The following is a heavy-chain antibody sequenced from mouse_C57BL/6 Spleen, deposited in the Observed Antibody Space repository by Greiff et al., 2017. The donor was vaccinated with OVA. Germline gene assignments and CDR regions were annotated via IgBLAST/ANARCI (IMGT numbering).Heavy chain of an antibody. D-gene: IGHD1-1*01. CDR3: ARGDYYGSSYVDYYAMDY. V-gene: IGHV1-26*01. J-gene: IGHJ4*01. Sequence: EVQLQLSGPELVKPGASVKISCKASGYTFTDYYMNWVKQSHGKSLEWIGDINPNNGGTSYNQKFKGKATLTVDKSSSTAYMELRSLTSEDSAVYYCARGDYYGSSYVDYYAMDYWGQGTSVTVSS. CDR2: INPNNGGT. CDR1: GYTFTDYY.